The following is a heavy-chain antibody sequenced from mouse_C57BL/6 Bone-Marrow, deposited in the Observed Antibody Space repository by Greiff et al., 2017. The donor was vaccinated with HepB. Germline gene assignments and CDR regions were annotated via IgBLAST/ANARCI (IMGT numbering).Heavy chain of an antibody. D-gene: IGHD2-3*01. CDR2: INPGSGGT. J-gene: IGHJ2*01. V-gene: IGHV1-54*01. Sequence: QVQLKESGAELVRPGTSVKVSCKASGYAFTNYLIEWVKQRPGQGLEWIGVINPGSGGTNYNEKFKGKATLTADKSSSTAYMQLSSLPSEDSAVYFCAKEMRPRWLQHQSYFDYWGQGTTLTVSS. CDR3: AKEMRPRWLQHQSYFDY. CDR1: GYAFTNYL.